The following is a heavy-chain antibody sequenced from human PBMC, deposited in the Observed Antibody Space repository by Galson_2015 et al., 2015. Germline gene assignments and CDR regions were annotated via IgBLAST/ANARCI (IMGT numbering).Heavy chain of an antibody. CDR2: VNHSGST. J-gene: IGHJ4*02. CDR3: ARAEAYYDILTGYFGGADFDY. V-gene: IGHV4-34*01. CDR1: GGSFSGYY. D-gene: IGHD3-9*01. Sequence: SLTCAVYGGSFSGYYWSWIRQPPGKGLEWIGEVNHSGSTNYNPSLKSRVTISVDPSKNQLSLKLSSVTAADTAVYYCARAEAYYDILTGYFGGADFDYWGQGTLVTVSS.